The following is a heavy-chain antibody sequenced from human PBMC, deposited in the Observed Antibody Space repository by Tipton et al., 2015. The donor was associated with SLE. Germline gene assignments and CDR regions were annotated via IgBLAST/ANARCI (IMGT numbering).Heavy chain of an antibody. Sequence: TLSLTCTVSGGSISSSSYYWSWIRQPPGKGLEWIGEINHSGSTNYNPSLKSRVTISVDTSKNQFSLKLSSVTAADTAVYYCARRGAFDIWGQGTMVTVSS. V-gene: IGHV4-39*07. J-gene: IGHJ3*02. CDR1: GGSISSSSYY. CDR3: ARRGAFDI. CDR2: INHSGST. D-gene: IGHD3-16*01.